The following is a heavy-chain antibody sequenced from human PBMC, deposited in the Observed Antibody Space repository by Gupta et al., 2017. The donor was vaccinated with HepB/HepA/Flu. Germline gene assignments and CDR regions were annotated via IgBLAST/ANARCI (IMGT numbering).Heavy chain of an antibody. V-gene: IGHV3-21*01. J-gene: IGHJ3*02. CDR2: ISSSSGYI. CDR1: GFTFSSYN. Sequence: EVQLVESGGGLVKPGGSLRRSCAASGFTFSSYNMNWVRQAPGKGLEWFSSISSSSGYIFYADSVKGRFTITRDNAKNSLYLQMNSLRAEDTAVYYCAGDYYDSRGGNAFDIWGQGTMVTVSS. D-gene: IGHD3-22*01. CDR3: AGDYYDSRGGNAFDI.